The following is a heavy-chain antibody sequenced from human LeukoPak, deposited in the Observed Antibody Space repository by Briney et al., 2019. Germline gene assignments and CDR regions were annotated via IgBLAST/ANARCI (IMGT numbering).Heavy chain of an antibody. V-gene: IGHV1-69*01. D-gene: IGHD1-14*01. J-gene: IGHJ5*02. CDR3: ASSRPRPDSTPLNWFDP. CDR1: GDTFSSYA. CDR2: IIPIFGTA. Sequence: SVKVSCKASGDTFSSYAISWVRQAPGQGLEWMGGIIPIFGTANYAQKFQGRVTITADESTSTAYMELSSLRSEDTAVYYCASSRPRPDSTPLNWFDPWGQGTLVTVSS.